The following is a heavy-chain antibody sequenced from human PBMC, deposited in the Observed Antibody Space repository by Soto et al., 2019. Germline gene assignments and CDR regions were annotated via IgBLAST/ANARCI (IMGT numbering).Heavy chain of an antibody. V-gene: IGHV4-31*03. CDR3: ARAVIRITIFGVVIPEDENWFDP. Sequence: TLSLTCTVSVGSSSSGGYYWSWILQHPGKGLEWIGYIYYSGSTYYNPSLKSRVTISVDTSKNQFSLKLSSVTAADTAVYYCARAVIRITIFGVVIPEDENWFDPWGQGTLVTVSS. D-gene: IGHD3-3*01. J-gene: IGHJ5*02. CDR1: VGSSSSGGYY. CDR2: IYYSGST.